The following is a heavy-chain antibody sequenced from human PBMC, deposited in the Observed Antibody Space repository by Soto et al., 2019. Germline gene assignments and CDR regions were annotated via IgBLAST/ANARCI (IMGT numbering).Heavy chain of an antibody. CDR1: GDSISDNY. D-gene: IGHD1-1*01. CDR3: AHAIRGTTYFN. J-gene: IGHJ4*02. V-gene: IGHV4-59*12. Sequence: SETLSLTCTVSGDSISDNYWSWIRQPPGKTLEWIGYMYYTGSTNYNPSLKSRVTMSVDTSKNQFSLRLSSVTAADTATYHCAHAIRGTTYFNWGQGTLVTVSS. CDR2: MYYTGST.